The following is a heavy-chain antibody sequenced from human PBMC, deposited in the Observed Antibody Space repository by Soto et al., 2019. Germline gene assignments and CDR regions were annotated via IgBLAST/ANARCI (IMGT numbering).Heavy chain of an antibody. Sequence: GVSLRLSCAASGFTFSSYSMNWVRQAPGKGLEWVSSISSSSSYIYYADSVKGRFTISRDNAKNSLYLQMNGLRAEDTAVYYCARDDPNYYGSGNDMHGMDVWGQGNTVTVSS. CDR1: GFTFSSYS. J-gene: IGHJ6*02. D-gene: IGHD3-10*01. CDR3: ARDDPNYYGSGNDMHGMDV. V-gene: IGHV3-21*01. CDR2: ISSSSSYI.